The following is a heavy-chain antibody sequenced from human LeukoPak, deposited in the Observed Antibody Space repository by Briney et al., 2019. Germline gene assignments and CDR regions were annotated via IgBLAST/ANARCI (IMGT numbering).Heavy chain of an antibody. Sequence: ASVKVSCKASGYTFTSHGISWVRQAPGQGLEWMGWISAYNGDTKYAQNLQGRVTLTTYTLTTTAYLELRSLTSDDTAVYYCVRDPSNTNGWKTWFDPWGQGTLVTVSS. CDR2: ISAYNGDT. J-gene: IGHJ5*02. CDR1: GYTFTSHG. CDR3: VRDPSNTNGWKTWFDP. V-gene: IGHV1-18*01. D-gene: IGHD6-19*01.